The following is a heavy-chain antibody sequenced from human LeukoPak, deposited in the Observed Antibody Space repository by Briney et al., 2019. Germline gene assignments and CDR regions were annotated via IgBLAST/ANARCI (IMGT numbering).Heavy chain of an antibody. CDR3: ASGYNDSSGNNDY. CDR1: GFTVSSNY. CDR2: IYSGGST. Sequence: SGGSLRLSCAASGFTVSSNYMSWVRQAPGKGLEWVSVIYSGGSTYYADSVKGRFTISRDNSKNTLYLQMNSLRAEDTAVYYCASGYNDSSGNNDYWGQGTLVTVSS. V-gene: IGHV3-66*01. D-gene: IGHD3-22*01. J-gene: IGHJ4*02.